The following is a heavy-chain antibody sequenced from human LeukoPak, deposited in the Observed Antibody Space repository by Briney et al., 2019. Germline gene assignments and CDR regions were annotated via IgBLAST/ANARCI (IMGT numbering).Heavy chain of an antibody. Sequence: PGGSLRLSCEASGFTFRNYPVHWVRQAPGKGLEWVSAISGSGGSTYYADSVKGRFTISGDNSKNTLYLQMNSLRAEDTAVYYCAKDYDILTGYYGYFDYWGQGTLVTVSS. V-gene: IGHV3-23*01. J-gene: IGHJ4*02. CDR3: AKDYDILTGYYGYFDY. CDR1: GFTFRNYP. D-gene: IGHD3-9*01. CDR2: ISGSGGST.